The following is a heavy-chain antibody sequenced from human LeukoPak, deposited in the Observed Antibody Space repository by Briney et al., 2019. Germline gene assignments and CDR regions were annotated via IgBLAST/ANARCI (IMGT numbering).Heavy chain of an antibody. CDR1: GFTFTSYA. J-gene: IGHJ3*02. CDR2: IRGSGGST. D-gene: IGHD2-21*01. V-gene: IGHV3-23*01. CDR3: SNAIPSRLLLVLDM. Sequence: PGESLPLSCAASGFTFTSYAKNWVRHAPGKGMEWVSSIRGSGGSTYSADAVMRHFTIPRDNSKTTLDVLRNSLRAADTSVYDWSNAIPSRLLLVLDMWGGETMVTLS.